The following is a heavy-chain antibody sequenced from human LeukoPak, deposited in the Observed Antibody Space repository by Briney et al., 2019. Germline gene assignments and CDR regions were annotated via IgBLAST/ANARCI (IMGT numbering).Heavy chain of an antibody. D-gene: IGHD6-13*01. Sequence: SETLSLTCTVSGGSISSYYWSGIRQPAGKGLEWIGRIYISGSTNYNPSLKSRVTMSVETSKHQFSLKLSSVTAADTAVYYCAGGEQLVQSDWCDLWGQGTLVTVSS. CDR3: AGGEQLVQSDWCDL. CDR1: GGSISSYY. J-gene: IGHJ5*02. CDR2: IYISGST. V-gene: IGHV4-4*07.